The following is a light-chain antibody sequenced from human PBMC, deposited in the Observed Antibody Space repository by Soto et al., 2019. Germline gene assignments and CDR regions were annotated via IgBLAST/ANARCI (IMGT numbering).Light chain of an antibody. CDR2: GAS. J-gene: IGKJ1*01. CDR1: QSVSSN. Sequence: EIVMTQSPATLSVSPGERATLSCRASQSVSSNLAWYQQKPGQAPRLLIYGASTRATGIPARFIGSGSGTEFTLTISSLQSEDFGVYYCQPYNNWPPWTFGQGTKVEIK. CDR3: QPYNNWPPWT. V-gene: IGKV3-15*01.